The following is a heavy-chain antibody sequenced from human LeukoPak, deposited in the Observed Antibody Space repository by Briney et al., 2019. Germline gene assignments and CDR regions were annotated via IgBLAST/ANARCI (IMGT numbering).Heavy chain of an antibody. CDR1: GYTFTGYY. Sequence: ASVKVSCKASGYTFTGYYMHWVRQAPGQGLEWMGWINPNSGGTNCAQKFQGRVSMTTDTSTSTAYMELRSLRSDDTAVYYCARDLYPGNDYGDSKQSDYWGQGTLVTVSS. CDR3: ARDLYPGNDYGDSKQSDY. V-gene: IGHV1-2*02. CDR2: INPNSGGT. D-gene: IGHD4-17*01. J-gene: IGHJ4*02.